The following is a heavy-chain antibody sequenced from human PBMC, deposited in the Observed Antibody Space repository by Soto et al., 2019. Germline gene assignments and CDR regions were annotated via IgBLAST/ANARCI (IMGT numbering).Heavy chain of an antibody. CDR2: ITSTPDRATT. V-gene: IGHV3-15*06. Sequence: LGGSLRLSCAVSGFSFKEAWMTWVRQAPGKGLEWVGRITSTPDRATTNYGAPVEGRFSISRDDSQSMLYLEMNNLRTDDTAVYYCTTDQGDFIGFNSLDYWGQGTLVTVSS. J-gene: IGHJ4*02. CDR3: TTDQGDFIGFNSLDY. CDR1: GFSFKEAW. D-gene: IGHD3-16*01.